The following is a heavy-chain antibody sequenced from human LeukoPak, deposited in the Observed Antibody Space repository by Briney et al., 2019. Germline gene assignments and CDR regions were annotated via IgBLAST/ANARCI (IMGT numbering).Heavy chain of an antibody. CDR3: ASAPVGGTTLGFDY. CDR1: VESFSGYY. Sequence: PSETLSLTFAGYVESFSGYYWSWIRQPPGKGLDWIGEINHSGSTNYNPSLKSRVTISVDTSKNQFSLKLSSVTAADTAVYYCASAPVGGTTLGFDYWGQGTLVTVSS. J-gene: IGHJ4*02. D-gene: IGHD1-26*01. V-gene: IGHV4-34*01. CDR2: INHSGST.